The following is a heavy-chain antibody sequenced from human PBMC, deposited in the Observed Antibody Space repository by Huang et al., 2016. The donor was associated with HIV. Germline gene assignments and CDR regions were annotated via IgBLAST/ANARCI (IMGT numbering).Heavy chain of an antibody. CDR1: GFSLTTSGVG. Sequence: QITLKESGPTLVKPTQTLTLTCTFSGFSLTTSGVGVGWIRQPPGQTLEWLALIYWNDDKTYSPSLKSRPTITQDTYNNQAVLTVANMDPVDTATYFCAYTNYYDTSGSPFGFWGQGTLVTVSS. J-gene: IGHJ4*02. CDR2: IYWNDDK. D-gene: IGHD3-22*01. CDR3: AYTNYYDTSGSPFGF. V-gene: IGHV2-5*01.